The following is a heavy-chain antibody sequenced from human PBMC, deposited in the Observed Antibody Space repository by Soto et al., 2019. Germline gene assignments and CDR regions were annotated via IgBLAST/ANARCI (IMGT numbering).Heavy chain of an antibody. CDR3: VKDRMAYNSVWDPFDI. CDR2: IGSVGGDT. J-gene: IGHJ3*02. V-gene: IGHV3-23*01. Sequence: PGGSLRLSCSASGFTFSYAMSWVRQAPGKGLEWVSTIGSVGGDTYYADSVKGRFTISRDDSKNTLLLQMNSLRAEDTAVYYCVKDRMAYNSVWDPFDIWGQGTMVTVSS. D-gene: IGHD1-20*01. CDR1: GFTFSYA.